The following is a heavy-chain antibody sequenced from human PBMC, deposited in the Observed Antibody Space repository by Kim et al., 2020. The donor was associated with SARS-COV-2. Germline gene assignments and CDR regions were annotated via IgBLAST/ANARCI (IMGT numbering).Heavy chain of an antibody. V-gene: IGHV3-23*01. CDR3: AKDELLLWRAFAEYFQH. J-gene: IGHJ1*01. D-gene: IGHD5-18*01. Sequence: VKGRFTISRDNAKNTLYLQMNSLRAEDTAVYYCAKDELLLWRAFAEYFQHWGQGTLVTVSS.